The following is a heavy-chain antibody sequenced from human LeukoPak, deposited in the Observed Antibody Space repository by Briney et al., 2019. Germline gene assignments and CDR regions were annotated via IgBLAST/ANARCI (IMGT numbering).Heavy chain of an antibody. CDR3: ARVVAAAGTGGLLPNDY. CDR2: IHPNSGGT. J-gene: IGHJ4*02. Sequence: ASVKVFCKASGYTFTRYYMHWVRQAPGQGLEWMGWIHPNSGGTNYAQKFQGRVTMTRDTSISTAYMELSRLRSDDTAVYYCARVVAAAGTGGLLPNDYWGQGTLVTVSS. CDR1: GYTFTRYY. D-gene: IGHD6-13*01. V-gene: IGHV1-2*02.